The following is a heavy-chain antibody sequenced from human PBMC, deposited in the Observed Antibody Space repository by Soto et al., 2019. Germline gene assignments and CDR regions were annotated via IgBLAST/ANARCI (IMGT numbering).Heavy chain of an antibody. V-gene: IGHV3-7*01. Sequence: GGSLRLSCAASGFTFSSYWMSWVRQAPGKGLEWVANIKQDGSEKDYVDSVKGRFTISRDNAKNSLYLQMNSLRAEDTAVFYCARAGSWYGHSYYYYGMDVWGRGTTVTVSS. CDR1: GFTFSSYW. CDR2: IKQDGSEK. J-gene: IGHJ6*02. CDR3: ARAGSWYGHSYYYYGMDV. D-gene: IGHD6-13*01.